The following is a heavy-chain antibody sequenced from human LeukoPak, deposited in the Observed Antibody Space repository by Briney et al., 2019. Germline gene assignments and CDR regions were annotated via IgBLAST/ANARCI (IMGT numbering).Heavy chain of an antibody. CDR2: ISNDGSDK. V-gene: IGHV3-30*04. D-gene: IGHD3-10*01. CDR1: GFTSSNYA. J-gene: IGHJ3*02. CDR3: ARDIGYYGSGENDAFDI. Sequence: RGSLRLSCAASGFTSSNYAMHWVRQAPGKGLEWVAVISNDGSDKYYADSVKGRFTISRDSSKNTLYLQMNSLRAEDTAVYYCARDIGYYGSGENDAFDIWGQGTMVTVSS.